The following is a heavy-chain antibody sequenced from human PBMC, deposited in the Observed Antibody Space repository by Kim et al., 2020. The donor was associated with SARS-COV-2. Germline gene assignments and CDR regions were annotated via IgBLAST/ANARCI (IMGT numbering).Heavy chain of an antibody. CDR3: ARDRGTTNGMDV. Sequence: YNPSLKSRVTISVDKSKNQFSLKLSSVTAAGTAVYYCARDRGTTNGMDVWGQGTTVTVSS. V-gene: IGHV4-4*02. J-gene: IGHJ6*02. D-gene: IGHD3-10*01.